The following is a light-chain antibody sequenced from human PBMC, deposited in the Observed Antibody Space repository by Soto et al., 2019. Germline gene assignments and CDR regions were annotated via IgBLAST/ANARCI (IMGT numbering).Light chain of an antibody. CDR1: QSIRFY. Sequence: MTHAPWALSSSVTYQVTTICRASQSIRFYLNWYQQKPGKAPKLLIYTASNVASGVPSRISGSGSGTDFTLTISRLQPEDFATYYCQQSYSRPGTFGQGTKVEIK. J-gene: IGKJ1*01. CDR3: QQSYSRPGT. V-gene: IGKV1-39*01. CDR2: TAS.